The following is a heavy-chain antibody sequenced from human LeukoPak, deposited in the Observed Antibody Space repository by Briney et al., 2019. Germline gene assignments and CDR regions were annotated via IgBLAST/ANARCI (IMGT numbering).Heavy chain of an antibody. D-gene: IGHD6-6*01. V-gene: IGHV1-2*02. J-gene: IGHJ4*02. CDR1: GYTFTGYY. Sequence: GASVKVSCKASGYTFTGYYMHWVRQAPGQGLEWMGWINPNSGGTNYAQKFQGRVTMTRDTSISTAYMELSRLRSDDTAVYYCARDAYSSSSRGDYWGQGTLVTVSS. CDR3: ARDAYSSSSRGDY. CDR2: INPNSGGT.